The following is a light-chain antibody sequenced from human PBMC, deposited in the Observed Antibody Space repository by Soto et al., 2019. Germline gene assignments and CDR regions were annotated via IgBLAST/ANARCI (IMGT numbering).Light chain of an antibody. CDR1: QSVSSN. Sequence: EIGMTQSPATLSVSPGERATLSCRASQSVSSNLAWYQQKPGQAPRPLIYGASTRATGIPARFSGSGSGTEFTLTISSLQSEDFSVYYCQQYNNWPPLFTFGPGTKVDIK. J-gene: IGKJ3*01. CDR2: GAS. V-gene: IGKV3-15*01. CDR3: QQYNNWPPLFT.